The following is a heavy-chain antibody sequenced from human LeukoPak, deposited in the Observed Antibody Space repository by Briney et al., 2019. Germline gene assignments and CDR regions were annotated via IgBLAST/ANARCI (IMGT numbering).Heavy chain of an antibody. CDR1: GGSISSSSYY. CDR3: ARQGLWGGELPYFDY. CDR2: IYYSGST. D-gene: IGHD1-26*01. V-gene: IGHV4-39*01. Sequence: PSETLSLTCTVSGGSISSSSYYWGWIRQPPGKGLEWTGSIYYSGSTYYNPSLKSRVTISVDTSKNQFSLKLSSATAADTAVYYCARQGLWGGELPYFDYWGQGTLVTVPS. J-gene: IGHJ4*02.